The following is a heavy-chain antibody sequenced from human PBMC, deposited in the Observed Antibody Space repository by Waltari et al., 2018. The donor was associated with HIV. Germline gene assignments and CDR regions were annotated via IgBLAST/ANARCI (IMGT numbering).Heavy chain of an antibody. J-gene: IGHJ4*02. D-gene: IGHD3-22*01. CDR1: GFTFNKYW. V-gene: IGHV3-7*01. CDR2: IKQDESEK. CDR3: AREALYDSSGYYFDY. Sequence: EVQLVESGGGLVQPGGSLRLSCAASGFTFNKYWMTWVRQAPGKVLECVANIKQDESEKYYVDSLKGRFTISRDNAKNSLFLQMNSLRVEDTAVYYCAREALYDSSGYYFDYWGQGTLVTVSS.